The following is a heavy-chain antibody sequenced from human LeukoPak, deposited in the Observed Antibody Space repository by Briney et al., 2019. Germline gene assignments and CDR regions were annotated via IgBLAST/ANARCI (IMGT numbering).Heavy chain of an antibody. CDR3: AKDPPTYYGFWSGYYHFDY. CDR1: GFTFSSYA. V-gene: IGHV3-23*01. CDR2: ISGSGGST. D-gene: IGHD3-3*01. Sequence: GGSLRLSCAASGFTFSSYAMSWVRQAPGKGLEWVSAISGSGGSTYYADSVKGRFTISRDNSKNTLYLQMNSLRAEDTAVYYCAKDPPTYYGFWSGYYHFDYWGQGTLVTVSS. J-gene: IGHJ4*02.